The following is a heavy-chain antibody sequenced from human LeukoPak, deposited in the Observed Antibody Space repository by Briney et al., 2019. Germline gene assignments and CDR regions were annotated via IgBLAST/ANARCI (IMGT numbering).Heavy chain of an antibody. CDR3: ARDRDIVGATAGLDS. CDR2: ITGSSGRT. V-gene: IGHV3-21*01. CDR1: GFTFSDYS. Sequence: GGSLRLSCAASGFTFSDYSMNWVRQAPGKGLEWVSFITGSSGRTYYADSVKGRFTISRDNAKNSLFLQMNSLGAEDTAVYYCARDRDIVGATAGLDSWGQGTLVTVSS. D-gene: IGHD1-26*01. J-gene: IGHJ4*02.